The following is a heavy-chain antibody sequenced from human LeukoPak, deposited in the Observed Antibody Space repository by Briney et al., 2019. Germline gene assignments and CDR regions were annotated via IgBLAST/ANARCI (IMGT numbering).Heavy chain of an antibody. Sequence: PGGSLRLSCAASGFTFSSYAMSWVRQAPGKGLEWVSAISGSGGSTYYADSVKGRFTISRDNFKNTLYLQMNSLRAEDTAVYYCAKVHDILTGYSPFDYWGQGTLVTVSS. D-gene: IGHD3-9*01. J-gene: IGHJ4*02. V-gene: IGHV3-23*01. CDR3: AKVHDILTGYSPFDY. CDR1: GFTFSSYA. CDR2: ISGSGGST.